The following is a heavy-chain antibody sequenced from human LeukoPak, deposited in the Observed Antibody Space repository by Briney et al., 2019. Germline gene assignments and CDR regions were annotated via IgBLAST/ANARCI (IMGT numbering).Heavy chain of an antibody. D-gene: IGHD3-10*01. V-gene: IGHV4-39*01. J-gene: IGHJ5*02. Sequence: SETLSLTCTVSGGSISSSSYYWGWIRQPPGKGLEWIGSIYYSGSTYYNPSLKSRVTISVDTSKNQFSLKLSSVTAADTAVYYCARDAHFNYYGSGSYHRNWFDPWGQGTLVTVSS. CDR3: ARDAHFNYYGSGSYHRNWFDP. CDR2: IYYSGST. CDR1: GGSISSSSYY.